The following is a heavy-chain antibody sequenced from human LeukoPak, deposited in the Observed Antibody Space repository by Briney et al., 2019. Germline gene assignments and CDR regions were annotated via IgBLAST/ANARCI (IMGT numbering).Heavy chain of an antibody. J-gene: IGHJ4*02. V-gene: IGHV3-11*01. Sequence: GGSLRLSRAASVFTLSDSYTSSIPQAPGGGLERVSYITSSGSAIYYADSVRGRFTISRDNARNSMLLHMDGLRAEDTAIYYCATDIVSTSGDYWGQGTLVTVSS. D-gene: IGHD5/OR15-5a*01. CDR3: ATDIVSTSGDY. CDR1: VFTLSDSY. CDR2: ITSSGSAI.